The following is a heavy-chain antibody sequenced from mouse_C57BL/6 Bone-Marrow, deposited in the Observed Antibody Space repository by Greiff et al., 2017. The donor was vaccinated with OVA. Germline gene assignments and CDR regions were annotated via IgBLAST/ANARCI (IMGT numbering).Heavy chain of an antibody. CDR1: GYSITSGYY. Sequence: DVKLQESGPGLVKPSQSLSLTCSVTGYSITSGYYWNWLRQFPGNKLEWMGYIRYDGSTNYNPSLKNRISITRDTSKNQFFLKLNSVTTEDTATYYCARGGYRTFDVWGTGTTVTVSS. CDR2: IRYDGST. J-gene: IGHJ1*03. CDR3: ARGGYRTFDV. D-gene: IGHD3-1*01. V-gene: IGHV3-6*01.